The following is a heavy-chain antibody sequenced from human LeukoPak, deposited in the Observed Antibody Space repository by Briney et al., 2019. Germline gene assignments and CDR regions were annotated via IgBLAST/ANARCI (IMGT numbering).Heavy chain of an antibody. D-gene: IGHD2-15*01. J-gene: IGHJ6*03. V-gene: IGHV3-21*01. CDR1: GFTFSSYS. CDR2: ISSSSSYI. Sequence: AGTLRLSCAASGFTFSSYSMNWVRQAPGKGLEWVSSISSSSSYIYYADSVKGRFTISRDNAKTSLYLQMNSLRAEDTAVYYCARAPARYCSGGSCYYYYYMDVWGKGTTVTVSS. CDR3: ARAPARYCSGGSCYYYYYMDV.